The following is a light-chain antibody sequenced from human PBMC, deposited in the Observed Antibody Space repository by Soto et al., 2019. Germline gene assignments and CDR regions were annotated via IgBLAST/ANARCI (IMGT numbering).Light chain of an antibody. CDR3: CSYAGSSTVV. CDR2: EGS. Sequence: QSALTQPASVSGSPGQSITISCTGTSSDVGSYNLFSWYQQHPGKAPKLMIYEGSKRPSGVSNRFSGSKSGNMASLTISGLQAEDEADYYCCSYAGSSTVVFGGGTKLTVL. J-gene: IGLJ2*01. CDR1: SSDVGSYNL. V-gene: IGLV2-23*01.